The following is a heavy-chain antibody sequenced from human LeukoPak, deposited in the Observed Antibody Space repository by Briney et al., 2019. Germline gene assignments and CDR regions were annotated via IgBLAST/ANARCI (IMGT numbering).Heavy chain of an antibody. CDR3: AKGSLGYCSGGSCY. CDR2: ISGSGGST. Sequence: PGGSLRLSCAVSGFTFSSYAMSWVRQAPGKGLEWVSAISGSGGSTYYADSVKGRFTISRDNSKNTLYLQMNSLRAEDTAVCYCAKGSLGYCSGGSCYWGQGTLVTVSS. D-gene: IGHD2-15*01. CDR1: GFTFSSYA. J-gene: IGHJ4*02. V-gene: IGHV3-23*01.